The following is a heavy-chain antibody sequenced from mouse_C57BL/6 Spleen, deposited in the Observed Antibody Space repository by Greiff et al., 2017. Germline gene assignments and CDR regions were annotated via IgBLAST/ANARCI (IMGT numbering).Heavy chain of an antibody. CDR1: GYTFPDYY. V-gene: IGHV1-77*01. J-gene: IGHJ4*01. D-gene: IGHD4-1*01. CDR2: IGPGSGST. CDR3: ARVTGTGAMDY. Sequence: VQLVESGAELVKPGASVKISCKASGYTFPDYYLNWVKQRPGQGLEWIGKIGPGSGSTYYNEKFKGKAKLTADNSSSTAYMQLSSLTSEDSAVYFCARVTGTGAMDYWGQGTSVTVSS.